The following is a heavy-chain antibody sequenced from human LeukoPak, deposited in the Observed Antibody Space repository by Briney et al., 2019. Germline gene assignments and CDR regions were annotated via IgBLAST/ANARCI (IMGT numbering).Heavy chain of an antibody. Sequence: AGGSLRLSCAASGFTFSNYWMNWVRQAPGKGLEWVANIKEDGSEKNYVDSVKGRFTISRDNAKNSLYLQMSSLRAEDTAVYYCARDPLIAVAGIYFDYWGQGTLVTVPS. CDR3: ARDPLIAVAGIYFDY. CDR2: IKEDGSEK. CDR1: GFTFSNYW. D-gene: IGHD6-19*01. V-gene: IGHV3-7*05. J-gene: IGHJ4*02.